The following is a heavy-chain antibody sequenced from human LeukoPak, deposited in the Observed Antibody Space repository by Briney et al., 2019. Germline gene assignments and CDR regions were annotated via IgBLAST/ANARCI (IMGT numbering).Heavy chain of an antibody. J-gene: IGHJ5*02. Sequence: SETLSLTCAVYGGSFSGYYWSWIRQPPGKGLEWIGEINHSGSTNYNPSLKSRVTTSVDTSKNQFSLKLSSVTAADTAVYYCARGEPYCSSTSCSPEFDPWGQGTLVTVSS. V-gene: IGHV4-34*01. CDR3: ARGEPYCSSTSCSPEFDP. CDR2: INHSGST. CDR1: GGSFSGYY. D-gene: IGHD2-2*01.